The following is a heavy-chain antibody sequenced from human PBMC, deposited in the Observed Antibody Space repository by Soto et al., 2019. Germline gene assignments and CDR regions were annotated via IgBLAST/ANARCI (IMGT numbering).Heavy chain of an antibody. Sequence: PGESLKISCKGSGYSFTSYWIGWVRQMPGKGLEWMGIIYPGDSDTRYSPSFQGQVTISADKSISTAYLQWSSLKASDTAMYYCGGHPLWCGMPYSNSYMDVWGKGTTVTVSS. CDR1: GYSFTSYW. J-gene: IGHJ6*03. CDR2: IYPGDSDT. D-gene: IGHD3-10*01. CDR3: GGHPLWCGMPYSNSYMDV. V-gene: IGHV5-51*01.